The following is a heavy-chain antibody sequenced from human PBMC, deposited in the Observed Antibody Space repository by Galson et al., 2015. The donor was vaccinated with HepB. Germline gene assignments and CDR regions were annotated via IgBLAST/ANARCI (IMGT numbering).Heavy chain of an antibody. J-gene: IGHJ4*02. CDR3: ARSWWDLDPFDY. CDR2: INHSGST. Sequence: ETLSLTCAVYGGSFSGYYWSWIRQPPGKGLEWIGEINHSGSTNYNPSLKSRVTISVDTSKNQFSLKLSSVTAADTAVYYCARSWWDLDPFDYWGQGTLVTVSS. D-gene: IGHD2-15*01. V-gene: IGHV4-34*01. CDR1: GGSFSGYY.